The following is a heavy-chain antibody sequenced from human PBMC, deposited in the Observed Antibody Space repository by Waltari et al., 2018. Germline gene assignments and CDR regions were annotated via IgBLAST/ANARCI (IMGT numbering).Heavy chain of an antibody. V-gene: IGHV1-8*03. CDR3: ARGRIFGVVIVVYYGMDV. Sequence: QVQLVQSGAEVKKPGASVKVSCKASGYTFTSYDINWVRQATRQRLEWMGWMNPNSGNTGYAQKFQGRVTITSNTSISTAYMELSSLRSEDTAVYYCARGRIFGVVIVVYYGMDVWGQGTTVTVSS. CDR2: MNPNSGNT. CDR1: GYTFTSYD. D-gene: IGHD3-3*01. J-gene: IGHJ6*02.